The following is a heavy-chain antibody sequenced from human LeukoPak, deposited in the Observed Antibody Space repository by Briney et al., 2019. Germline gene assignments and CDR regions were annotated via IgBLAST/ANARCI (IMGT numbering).Heavy chain of an antibody. J-gene: IGHJ3*02. CDR1: GFTFSRYS. CDR2: ISISSTYI. Sequence: PGGSLRLSCAASGFTFSRYSMHWVRQAPGRGLEWVSSISISSTYIYYADSVKGRFTMSRDNAKKSLYLQVNSLRAEDTAVYYCARGSRLGVVGRDAFDIWGQGTMVTVSS. D-gene: IGHD3-3*01. CDR3: ARGSRLGVVGRDAFDI. V-gene: IGHV3-21*01.